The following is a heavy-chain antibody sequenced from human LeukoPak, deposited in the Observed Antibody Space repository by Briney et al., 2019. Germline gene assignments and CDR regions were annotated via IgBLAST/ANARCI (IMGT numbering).Heavy chain of an antibody. CDR1: GFTFSSYA. V-gene: IGHV3-30*04. Sequence: GGSLRLSCAASGFTFSSYAMHWVRQAPGKGLEWVAVISYDGSNKYYADSVKGRFTISRDNSQNTLYLQMNSLRAEDTAVYYCARDRIVEQWFGFDYWGQGTLVAVSS. CDR3: ARDRIVEQWFGFDY. CDR2: ISYDGSNK. D-gene: IGHD6-19*01. J-gene: IGHJ4*02.